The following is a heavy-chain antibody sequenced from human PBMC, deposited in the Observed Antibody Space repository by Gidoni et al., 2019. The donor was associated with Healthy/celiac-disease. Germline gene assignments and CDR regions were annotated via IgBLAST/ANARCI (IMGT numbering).Heavy chain of an antibody. CDR3: ARAMVRGAPVYYGMDV. Sequence: QVQLQQWGAGLLKPSETLSLTCAVYGGSFSGYYWSWIRQPPGKGLEWIGEINHSGSTNYNPSLKSRVTISVDTSKHQFSLKLSSVTAADTAVYYCARAMVRGAPVYYGMDVWGQGTTVTVSS. CDR1: GGSFSGYY. CDR2: INHSGST. D-gene: IGHD3-10*01. J-gene: IGHJ6*02. V-gene: IGHV4-34*01.